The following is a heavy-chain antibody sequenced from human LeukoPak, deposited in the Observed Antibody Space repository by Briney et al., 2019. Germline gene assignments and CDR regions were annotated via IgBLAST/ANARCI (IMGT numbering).Heavy chain of an antibody. CDR2: ISGSGGST. V-gene: IGHV3-23*01. J-gene: IGHJ6*02. D-gene: IGHD2-2*01. CDR1: GFTFSSYA. CDR3: AKDHEDIVVVPAAPPAYYYYGMDV. Sequence: GGSLRLSCAASGFTFSSYAMSWVRQAPGKGLEWVSAISGSGGSTYYADSVKGRFTISRDNSKNTLYLQMNSLRAEDTAVYYCAKDHEDIVVVPAAPPAYYYYGMDVWGQGTTVTVSS.